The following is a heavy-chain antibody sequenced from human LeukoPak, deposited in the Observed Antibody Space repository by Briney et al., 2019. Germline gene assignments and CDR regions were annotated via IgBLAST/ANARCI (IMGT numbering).Heavy chain of an antibody. CDR3: ARDRIPTVTTSWGYGY. D-gene: IGHD4-11*01. CDR2: ISAYNGNT. J-gene: IGHJ4*02. V-gene: IGHV1-18*01. CDR1: GYTFTSYG. Sequence: ASVKVSCKASGYTFTSYGISWVRQAPGQGLEWMEWISAYNGNTNYAQKLQGRVTMTTDTSTSTAYMELRSLRSDDTAVYYCARDRIPTVTTSWGYGYWGQGTLVTVSS.